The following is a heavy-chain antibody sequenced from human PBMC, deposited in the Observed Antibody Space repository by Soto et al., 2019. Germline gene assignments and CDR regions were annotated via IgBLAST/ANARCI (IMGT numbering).Heavy chain of an antibody. Sequence: GGSLRLSCAASGFTFSSYAMSWVRQAPGKGLEWVSAISASGGSADYADSVKGRFTISRDNSKNTLYLQMNSLRADDTAVYYCASRRNPYGAYDYWGQGTLVTVSS. CDR1: GFTFSSYA. J-gene: IGHJ4*02. CDR3: ASRRNPYGAYDY. CDR2: ISASGGSA. V-gene: IGHV3-23*01. D-gene: IGHD4-17*01.